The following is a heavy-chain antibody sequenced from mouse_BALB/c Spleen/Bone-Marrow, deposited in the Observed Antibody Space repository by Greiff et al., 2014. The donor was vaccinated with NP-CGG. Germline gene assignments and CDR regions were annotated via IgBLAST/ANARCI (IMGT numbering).Heavy chain of an antibody. CDR3: AIYYYGSSGFAY. CDR2: IDPANGNT. D-gene: IGHD1-1*01. CDR1: GFNIKDTY. Sequence: VQLQQSGAELVKPGASVKLSCTASGFNIKDTYMHWVKQRPEQGLEWIRRIDPANGNTKYDPKFQGKATITADTSSNTAYLQLSSLTSEDTAVYYCAIYYYGSSGFAYWGQGTLAAVSA. V-gene: IGHV14-3*02. J-gene: IGHJ3*01.